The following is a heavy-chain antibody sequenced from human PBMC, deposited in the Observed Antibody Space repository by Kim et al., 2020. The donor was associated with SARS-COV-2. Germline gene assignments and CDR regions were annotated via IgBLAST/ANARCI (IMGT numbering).Heavy chain of an antibody. J-gene: IGHJ3*02. V-gene: IGHV1-2*02. CDR3: ARDSPGYHYDSSGTYSFDI. CDR2: INPISGGT. Sequence: ASVKVSCKASGYTLPAYYIHWVRQAPGQGLEWMGWINPISGGTNYEQKFQGRVTMTRDTSINTAFLELSRLTSDDTAVYYCARDSPGYHYDSSGTYSFDIWGQGTILTLSS. D-gene: IGHD3-22*01. CDR1: GYTLPAYY.